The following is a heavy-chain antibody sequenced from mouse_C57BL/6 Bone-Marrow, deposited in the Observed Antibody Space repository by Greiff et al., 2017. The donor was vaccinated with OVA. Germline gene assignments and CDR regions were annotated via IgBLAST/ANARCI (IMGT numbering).Heavy chain of an antibody. D-gene: IGHD2-4*01. CDR1: GYTFTSYW. Sequence: QVQLQQSGAELVRPGSSVKLSCKASGYTFTSYWMHWVKQRPIQGLEWIGNIDPSDSETHYNQKFKDKATLTVDKSSSTAYMQLSSLTSEDSAVYYCARHDYDDGFAYWGQGTLVTVSA. V-gene: IGHV1-52*01. CDR2: IDPSDSET. CDR3: ARHDYDDGFAY. J-gene: IGHJ3*01.